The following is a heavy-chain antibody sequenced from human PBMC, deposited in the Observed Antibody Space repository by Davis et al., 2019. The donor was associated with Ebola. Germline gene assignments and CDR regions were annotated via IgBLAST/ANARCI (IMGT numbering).Heavy chain of an antibody. CDR1: GFTFSSYS. D-gene: IGHD3-16*01. CDR2: ISSSSSYI. CDR3: ARRGTFTFGGVIYGMDV. Sequence: GESLKISCAASGFTFSSYSMNWVRQAPGKGLEWVSSISSSSSYIYYADSVKGRFTISRDNAKNSLYLQMNSLRAEDTAVYYCARRGTFTFGGVIYGMDVWGKGTTATVSS. J-gene: IGHJ6*04. V-gene: IGHV3-21*01.